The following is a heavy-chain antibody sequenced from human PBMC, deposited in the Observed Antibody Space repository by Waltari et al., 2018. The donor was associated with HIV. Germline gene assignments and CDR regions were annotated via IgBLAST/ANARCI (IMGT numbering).Heavy chain of an antibody. V-gene: IGHV3-48*02. Sequence: EAQLVESGGGLVQPGGSLRLSCIASGFTVRGFSSNWVRQAPGKGLEWFSYISSSSGTIHYADSVRGRFTVSRDNAQNSLFLEMSSLRDEDTAVYFCARDKDDWNRYYYYYGMDVWGPGTTVTVS. CDR2: ISSSSGTI. J-gene: IGHJ6*02. D-gene: IGHD1-1*01. CDR3: ARDKDDWNRYYYYYGMDV. CDR1: GFTVRGFS.